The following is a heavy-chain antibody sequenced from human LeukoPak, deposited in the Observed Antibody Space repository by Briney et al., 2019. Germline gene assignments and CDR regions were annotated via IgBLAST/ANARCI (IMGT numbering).Heavy chain of an antibody. V-gene: IGHV3-7*04. Sequence: GGSLGLSRAASGFTFRSYRVNWVRQAPGKGLEWVASIKQGESERYYVDSVNGRFTISRDNAKNSLYLQMNSLRAEDTAVYYCARGDNSAFDIWGQGTMVTVSS. J-gene: IGHJ3*02. CDR2: IKQGESER. CDR3: ARGDNSAFDI. CDR1: GFTFRSYR. D-gene: IGHD3-22*01.